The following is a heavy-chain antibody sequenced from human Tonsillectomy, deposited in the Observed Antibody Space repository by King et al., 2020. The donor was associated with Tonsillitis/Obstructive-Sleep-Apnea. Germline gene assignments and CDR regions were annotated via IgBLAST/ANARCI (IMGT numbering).Heavy chain of an antibody. D-gene: IGHD6-13*01. Sequence: VQLVESGAEVKKPGESLRISCKGSGYSFTNYWIGWVRQMPGKGLEWMGIIYPGDSDTGYSPSFQGQVTISADKSISTTYLQWSSLAASDSAMYYCARPMATAGSSNWHFDLWGRGTLVTVSS. CDR2: IYPGDSDT. CDR1: GYSFTNYW. CDR3: ARPMATAGSSNWHFDL. V-gene: IGHV5-51*01. J-gene: IGHJ2*01.